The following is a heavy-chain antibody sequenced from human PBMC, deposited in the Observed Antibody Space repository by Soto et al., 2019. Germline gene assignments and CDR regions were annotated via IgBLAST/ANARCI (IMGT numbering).Heavy chain of an antibody. CDR1: GGSISSSDYW. D-gene: IGHD6-13*01. Sequence: QLQLQESGPGLVKPAETLSLTCSVSGGSISSSDYWWGWIRQPPGKGLEWIGCIYYTGSTYSNPSLKSRVEISVDTSKNQFSLRLSSVTAADTAVYYCARQIGRGSWSLDHWGQGTLVTVSS. CDR3: ARQIGRGSWSLDH. CDR2: IYYTGST. V-gene: IGHV4-39*01. J-gene: IGHJ4*02.